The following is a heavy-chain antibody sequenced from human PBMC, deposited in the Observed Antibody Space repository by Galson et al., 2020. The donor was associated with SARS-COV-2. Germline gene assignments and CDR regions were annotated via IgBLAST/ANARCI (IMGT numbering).Heavy chain of an antibody. CDR3: AKGIVVQGHTYYGMDV. J-gene: IGHJ6*02. CDR2: ISPIGGM. Sequence: GGSLRLSFAASGLTFDTYPMTWVRQPPARGLDWCSPISPIGGMYSAESVRSRFSISTDNSMNTLFLQMNDMRAEDTALYYCAKGIVVQGHTYYGMDVWGQGTTVTVSS. V-gene: IGHV3-23*01. CDR1: GLTFDTYP. D-gene: IGHD3-10*02.